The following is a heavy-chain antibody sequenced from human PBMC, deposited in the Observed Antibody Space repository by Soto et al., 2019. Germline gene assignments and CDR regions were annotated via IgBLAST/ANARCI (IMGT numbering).Heavy chain of an antibody. CDR2: IVPLFGTT. J-gene: IGHJ5*02. V-gene: IGHV1-69*01. D-gene: IGHD6-13*01. Sequence: QAQLVQSGAELKKPGSSVKVSCKASGGNFSSYAISWLRQAPGQGLEWMGGIVPLFGTTNYAQKFKGRLRIPADEWPTTAYMDRSGLRFEDPAGYYLARARGLSWYNWFAPWGKGGPVTVPP. CDR3: ARARGLSWYNWFAP. CDR1: GGNFSSYA.